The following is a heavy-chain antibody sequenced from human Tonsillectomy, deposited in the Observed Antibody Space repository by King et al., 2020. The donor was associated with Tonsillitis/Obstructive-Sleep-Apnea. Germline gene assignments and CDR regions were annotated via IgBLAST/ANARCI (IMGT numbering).Heavy chain of an antibody. CDR3: AGDPTSITAWGY. D-gene: IGHD5-24*01. CDR2: IYTADGT. Sequence: VQLVESGGGLIQPGGSLRLSCAASGFSVSYNYMSWVRQAPGKGLEWVSSIYTADGTDYADSVAGRFSISRDDSKNTLFLQMNSLRAEDTATYYCAGDPTSITAWGYWGQGTLVTVSS. V-gene: IGHV3-53*01. CDR1: GFSVSYNY. J-gene: IGHJ4*02.